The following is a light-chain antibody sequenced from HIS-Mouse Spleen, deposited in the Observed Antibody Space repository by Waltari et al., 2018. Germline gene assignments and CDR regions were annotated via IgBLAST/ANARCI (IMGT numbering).Light chain of an antibody. CDR3: CSYAGSSTWV. CDR2: EGS. CDR1: SSHVGSYNL. V-gene: IGLV2-23*01. Sequence: QSALTQPAPVSGSPGQAITISRNGTSSHVGSYNLVSWYQQHPGKAPKLMIYEGSKRPSGVSNRFSGSKSGNTASLTISGLQAEDEADYYCCSYAGSSTWVFGGGTKLTVL. J-gene: IGLJ3*02.